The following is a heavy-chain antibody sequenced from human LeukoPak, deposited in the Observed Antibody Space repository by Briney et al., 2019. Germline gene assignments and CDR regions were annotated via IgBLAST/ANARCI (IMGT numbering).Heavy chain of an antibody. J-gene: IGHJ6*03. CDR3: ARDVGYSYDFDYYYMDV. CDR2: IYYSGST. Sequence: SETLSLTCTVSGGSISSYYWSWIRQPPGKGLEWIGYIYYSGSTNYNPSLKSRVTISVDSSKNQFSLKLSSVTAADTAVYYCARDVGYSYDFDYYYMDVWGKGTTVTVSS. V-gene: IGHV4-59*01. D-gene: IGHD5-18*01. CDR1: GGSISSYY.